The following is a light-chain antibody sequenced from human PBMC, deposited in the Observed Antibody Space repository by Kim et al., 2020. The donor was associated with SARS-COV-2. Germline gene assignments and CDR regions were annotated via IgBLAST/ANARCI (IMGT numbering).Light chain of an antibody. CDR3: QKYNSAPWT. J-gene: IGKJ1*01. CDR1: QDIANS. Sequence: ASVVEGGPITCRASQDIANSLAWYQQKPGTVPKVLIYGASTLQSGVPSRFSGSGSGTEFTLTIGSLQTEDVATYYCQKYNSAPWTFGPGTKV. V-gene: IGKV1-27*01. CDR2: GAS.